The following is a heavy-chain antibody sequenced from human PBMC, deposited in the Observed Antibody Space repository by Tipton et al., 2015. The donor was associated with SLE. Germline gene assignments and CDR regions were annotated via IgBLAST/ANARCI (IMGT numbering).Heavy chain of an antibody. J-gene: IGHJ4*02. CDR1: GFTVSSNY. CDR2: IYSGGST. D-gene: IGHD6-13*01. V-gene: IGHV3-66*02. Sequence: SLRLSRAASGFTVSSNYMGWVRQAPGKGLEWVSVIYSGGSTYYADSVKGRFTISRDNSKNTLYLQMNSLRAEDTAVYYCARDRGSSWFFFDYWGQGTLVTVSS. CDR3: ARDRGSSWFFFDY.